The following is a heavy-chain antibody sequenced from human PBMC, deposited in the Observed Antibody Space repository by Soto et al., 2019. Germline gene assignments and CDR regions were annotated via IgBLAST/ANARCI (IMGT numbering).Heavy chain of an antibody. V-gene: IGHV3-23*01. D-gene: IGHD3-10*01. J-gene: IGHJ6*03. CDR2: ISGSGGST. CDR3: AKDQWVGSHGSGSPVDPYYYYYMDV. CDR1: GFTFSSYA. Sequence: GGSLRLSCAASGFTFSSYAMSWVRQAPGKGLEWVSAISGSGGSTYYADSVKGRFTISRDNSKNTLYLQMNSLRAEDTAVYYCAKDQWVGSHGSGSPVDPYYYYYMDVWGKGTTVTVSS.